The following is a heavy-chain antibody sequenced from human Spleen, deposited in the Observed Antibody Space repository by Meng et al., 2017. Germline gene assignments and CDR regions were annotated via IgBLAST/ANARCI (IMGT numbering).Heavy chain of an antibody. D-gene: IGHD1-26*01. CDR3: ARDVGSKNSWFDP. V-gene: IGHV4-34*01. CDR2: ISHDGST. CDR1: GGSFSDYY. J-gene: IGHJ5*02. Sequence: QVQLQQWGAGLLKPSETLSLTCVVSGGSFSDYYWSWIRQPPGKGLEWIGDISHDGSTDYSPSLKSRVTISVDTSRKEFSLNLRSVTAADTALYYCARDVGSKNSWFDPWGQGTLVTVSS.